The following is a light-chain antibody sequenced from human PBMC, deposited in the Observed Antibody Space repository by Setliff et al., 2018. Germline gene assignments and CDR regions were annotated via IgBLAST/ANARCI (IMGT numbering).Light chain of an antibody. V-gene: IGLV2-14*01. CDR1: SSDLGPYNS. CDR2: DIN. J-gene: IGLJ2*01. CDR3: LSYTSKTTHAL. Sequence: QSALTQPASVSGSPGQSITISCTETSSDLGPYNSVSWYQQQPGKAPKLMIYDINRRPSGVSSRFSGSKSGNTASLTISGLQTEDEADYYCLSYTSKTTHALFGGGTKVTVL.